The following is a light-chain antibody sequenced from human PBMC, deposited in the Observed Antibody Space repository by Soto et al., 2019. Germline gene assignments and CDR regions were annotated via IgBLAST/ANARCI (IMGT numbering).Light chain of an antibody. Sequence: IVLTQSPAILALSPGDRATLSCRASQSVSSSYLAWYQHKPGQAPRLLIHGASSRVTGIPDRFSGSGSGTDFALTISRLEPEDFAVYYCQQCNNWPSLTFGGGTKVDIK. V-gene: IGKV3D-20*02. CDR3: QQCNNWPSLT. J-gene: IGKJ4*01. CDR2: GAS. CDR1: QSVSSSY.